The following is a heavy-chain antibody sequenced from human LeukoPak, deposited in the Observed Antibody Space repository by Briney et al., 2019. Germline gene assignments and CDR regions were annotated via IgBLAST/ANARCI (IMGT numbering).Heavy chain of an antibody. CDR3: ARDLASYGDYFTDY. D-gene: IGHD4-17*01. Sequence: GGSLRLSCAASGFTFSSYWMSWVRQAPGKGLEWVANIKQDGSEKYYVDPVKGRFTISRDNAKNSLYLQMNSLRAEDTAVYYCARDLASYGDYFTDYWGQGTLVTVSS. J-gene: IGHJ4*02. CDR2: IKQDGSEK. CDR1: GFTFSSYW. V-gene: IGHV3-7*01.